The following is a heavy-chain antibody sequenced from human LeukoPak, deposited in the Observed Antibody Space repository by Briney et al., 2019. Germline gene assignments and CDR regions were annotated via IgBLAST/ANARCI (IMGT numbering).Heavy chain of an antibody. CDR3: ARVSGGYSYHWDY. Sequence: PGGSLRLSCAASGFTFSSYAMSWVRQAPGKGLEWVSAISGSGGSTYYADSVMGRFTISRDNAKNSLYLQMNSLRAEDTAVYYCARVSGGYSYHWDYWGQGTLVTVSS. D-gene: IGHD5-18*01. V-gene: IGHV3-23*01. CDR2: ISGSGGST. J-gene: IGHJ4*02. CDR1: GFTFSSYA.